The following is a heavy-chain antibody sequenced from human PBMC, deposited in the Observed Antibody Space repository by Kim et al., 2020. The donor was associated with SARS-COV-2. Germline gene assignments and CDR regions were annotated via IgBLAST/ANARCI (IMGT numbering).Heavy chain of an antibody. J-gene: IGHJ4*02. V-gene: IGHV3-23*01. CDR1: GFTFTSRA. D-gene: IGHD6-19*01. CDR3: AKDHPSSGSHAFDS. CDR2: INNDGNP. Sequence: GGSLRLSCVASGFTFTSRAMSWVRQIPGKGLDWVAYINNDGNPYYADTVMGRFIGARDITKATLYRQRNSLGAEDTALNYCAKDHPSSGSHAFDSWGQGTLVTVSS.